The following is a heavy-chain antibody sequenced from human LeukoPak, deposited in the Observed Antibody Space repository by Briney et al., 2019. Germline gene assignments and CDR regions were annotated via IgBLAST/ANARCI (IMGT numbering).Heavy chain of an antibody. D-gene: IGHD2-15*01. CDR3: AKHSSYNWFDP. Sequence: GESLKISCNGSGYSFTNYWIGWVRQMPGKRLEWMGIIYPGDSDTRYSPSFQGQVTISADKSINTAYLQWSSLKASDTAMYYCAKHSSYNWFDPWGQGTLVTVSS. CDR1: GYSFTNYW. J-gene: IGHJ5*02. CDR2: IYPGDSDT. V-gene: IGHV5-51*01.